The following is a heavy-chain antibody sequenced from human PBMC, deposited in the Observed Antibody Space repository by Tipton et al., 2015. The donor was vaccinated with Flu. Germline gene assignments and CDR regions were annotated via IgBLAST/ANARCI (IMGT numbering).Heavy chain of an antibody. Sequence: QSGPEVKKPGSSVKVSCKASGGTFSSYAISWVRQAPGQGLEWMGGIIPIFGTANYAQKFQGRVTITADKSTSTAYMELSSLRSEDTAVYYCARDRYYYGSGPPYYMDVWGKGTTVTVSS. CDR1: GGTFSSYA. V-gene: IGHV1-69*06. CDR3: ARDRYYYGSGPPYYMDV. J-gene: IGHJ6*03. D-gene: IGHD3-10*01. CDR2: IIPIFGTA.